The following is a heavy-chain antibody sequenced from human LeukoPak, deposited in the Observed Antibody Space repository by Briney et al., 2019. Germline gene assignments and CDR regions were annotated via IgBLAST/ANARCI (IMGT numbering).Heavy chain of an antibody. Sequence: GASVKVSCKASGYTFTGYYMHWVRQAPGQGLEWMGIINPSGDSTNSAQKFQGRVTMTRDTSTSTVYMELSSLRSEDTAVYFCARTPGGAYLFDYWGQGTLVTVSS. CDR1: GYTFTGYY. D-gene: IGHD3-10*01. CDR3: ARTPGGAYLFDY. V-gene: IGHV1-46*01. CDR2: INPSGDST. J-gene: IGHJ4*02.